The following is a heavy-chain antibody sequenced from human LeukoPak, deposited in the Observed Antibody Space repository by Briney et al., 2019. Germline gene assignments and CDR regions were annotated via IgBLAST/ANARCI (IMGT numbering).Heavy chain of an antibody. J-gene: IGHJ5*02. V-gene: IGHV4-34*01. CDR3: ARGKGVVISRGFDP. Sequence: KPSETLSLTCAVYGGSFSGYYWSWIRQPPGKGLEWIGEINHSGSTNYNPSLKSRVTISVDTSKNQFSLKLSSVTAADTAVYYRARGKGVVISRGFDPWGQGTLVTVSS. CDR2: INHSGST. D-gene: IGHD3-3*01. CDR1: GGSFSGYY.